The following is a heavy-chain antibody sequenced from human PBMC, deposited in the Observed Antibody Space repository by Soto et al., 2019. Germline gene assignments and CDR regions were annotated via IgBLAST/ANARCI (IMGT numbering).Heavy chain of an antibody. CDR3: TIPTPDTPTVTSYYYFAMDV. CDR2: IKSKFDGGST. CDR1: GFSVTDAW. Sequence: DVQLLDSGGGLVEPGGSLRLSCAVSGFSVTDAWMNWVRQVPGKGLAWVGRIKSKFDGGSTDYAAPVKGRFTISKDDSKNTLYLHMNSLKTEDTAVYHCTIPTPDTPTVTSYYYFAMDVWGPGTTVSVSS. D-gene: IGHD5-18*01. V-gene: IGHV3-15*07. J-gene: IGHJ6*02.